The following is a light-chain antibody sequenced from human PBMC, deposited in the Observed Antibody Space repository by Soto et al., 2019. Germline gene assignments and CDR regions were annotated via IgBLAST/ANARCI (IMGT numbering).Light chain of an antibody. V-gene: IGKV3-20*01. CDR3: QQYGSSLFT. CDR1: RSFASSY. J-gene: IGKJ3*01. Sequence: DMVLTQSPGTLSLSPGERATLSCRASRSFASSYLGWYQQKPGQPPRVLIYGTSIRATGIPERFSGGGSGTDFTLTITRLESEDFAVYYCQQYGSSLFTFGPGTKVDFK. CDR2: GTS.